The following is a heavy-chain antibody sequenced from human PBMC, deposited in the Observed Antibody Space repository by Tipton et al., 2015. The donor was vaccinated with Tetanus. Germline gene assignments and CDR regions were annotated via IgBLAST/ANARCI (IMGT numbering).Heavy chain of an antibody. D-gene: IGHD4-23*01. CDR1: GFTFSSYA. V-gene: IGHV3-21*01. CDR3: TKDVSPGGADC. J-gene: IGHJ4*02. Sequence: SLRLSCAVSGFTFSSYAMNWVRQAPGKGLEWVSFVSSTSTYIYYADSVKGRFTISRDNAKNSLYLQMNSLRAEDTAVYYCTKDVSPGGADCWGPRSQVTVSS. CDR2: VSSTSTYI.